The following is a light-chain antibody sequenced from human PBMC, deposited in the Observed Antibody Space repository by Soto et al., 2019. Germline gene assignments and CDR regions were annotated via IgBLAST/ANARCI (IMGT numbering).Light chain of an antibody. CDR2: RDD. J-gene: IGLJ1*01. Sequence: QSVLTQPPSASGTPGQRVTISCSGSPSNIGTNYVYWYQQLPGTAPKLLIYRDDPRPSGVPDRFSGSKSGTSASLAISGLRSEDEADYFCAAWDDSLSGFHVFGTGTKVTVL. CDR3: AAWDDSLSGFHV. V-gene: IGLV1-47*01. CDR1: PSNIGTNY.